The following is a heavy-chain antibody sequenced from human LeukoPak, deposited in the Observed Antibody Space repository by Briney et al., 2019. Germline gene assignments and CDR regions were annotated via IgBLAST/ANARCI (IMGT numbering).Heavy chain of an antibody. CDR1: GGSIRGYS. Sequence: PSETLSLTCTVSGGSIRGYSWSWIREPPGKGLEWIGSIHYSGSTNYNPSLKSRVTISVDTSKNQFSLRLTSVTAADSAVYYCARNDFRGSYNWFDPWGQGTLVTVSS. J-gene: IGHJ5*02. CDR2: IHYSGST. CDR3: ARNDFRGSYNWFDP. V-gene: IGHV4-59*01. D-gene: IGHD1-26*01.